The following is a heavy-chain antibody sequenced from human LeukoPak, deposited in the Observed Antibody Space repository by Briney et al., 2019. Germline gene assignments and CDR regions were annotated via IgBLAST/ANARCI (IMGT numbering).Heavy chain of an antibody. V-gene: IGHV5-51*01. CDR2: IYPGDSDI. D-gene: IGHD3-22*01. CDR1: GYTFTSYG. Sequence: KVSCKASGYTFTSYGISWVRQMPGKGLEWMGIIYPGDSDIEYSPSFQGQVTISADKSINTAYLQWSSLKASDTAMYYCARIPIYDSSGYYALSFDYWGQGTLVTVSS. J-gene: IGHJ4*02. CDR3: ARIPIYDSSGYYALSFDY.